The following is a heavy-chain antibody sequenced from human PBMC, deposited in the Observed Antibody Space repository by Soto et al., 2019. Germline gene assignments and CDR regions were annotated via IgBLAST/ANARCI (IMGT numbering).Heavy chain of an antibody. Sequence: SETLSLTCTVSGGPITNYWSWIRQHPGKGLEWIGYIYDSGSTYYNPSLKSRVTISVDTSKNQFSLKLSSVSAADTAVYYCTRGPSGDKVDYWGQGTLVTVSS. D-gene: IGHD7-27*01. CDR1: GGPITNY. J-gene: IGHJ4*02. CDR2: IYDSGST. V-gene: IGHV4-30-4*01. CDR3: TRGPSGDKVDY.